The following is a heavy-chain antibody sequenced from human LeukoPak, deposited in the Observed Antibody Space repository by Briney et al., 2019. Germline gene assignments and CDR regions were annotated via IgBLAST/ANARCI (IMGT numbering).Heavy chain of an antibody. J-gene: IGHJ4*02. D-gene: IGHD6-19*01. Sequence: ASVKVSCKASGYTFTGYYMHWVRQAPGQGLEWMGWINPNSGGTNYAQKFQGRVTMTRDTSISTAYMELSRLRSDDTAVYYCARDTGSSSGWPYYFDYWGQGTLVTVSS. V-gene: IGHV1-2*02. CDR3: ARDTGSSSGWPYYFDY. CDR2: INPNSGGT. CDR1: GYTFTGYY.